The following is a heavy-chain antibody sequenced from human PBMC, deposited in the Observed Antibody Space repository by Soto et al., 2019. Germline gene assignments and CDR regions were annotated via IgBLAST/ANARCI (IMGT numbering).Heavy chain of an antibody. Sequence: GGSLRLSCAASGFTFSSYAMSWVRQAPGKGLEWVSAISGSGVSTYHSDSVKGRFTIHRDNSKNTLYLQMNSLRAEDTAVYDCAKVSSYDFWSGSYWFDPWGQGTLVTVSS. J-gene: IGHJ5*02. CDR3: AKVSSYDFWSGSYWFDP. CDR1: GFTFSSYA. V-gene: IGHV3-23*01. D-gene: IGHD3-3*01. CDR2: ISGSGVST.